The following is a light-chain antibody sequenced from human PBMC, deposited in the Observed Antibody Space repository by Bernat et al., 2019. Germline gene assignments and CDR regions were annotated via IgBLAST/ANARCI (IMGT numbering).Light chain of an antibody. Sequence: DIQMTQSPSSLSASVGDRVTITCQASHDISNYLNCYQHKPGKAPQLLIYDASNLETGFPSRFSGSGSGTDFTFTISSLQPEDIETYYCQQYDNLPITVGQGTRLGIK. CDR1: HDISNY. V-gene: IGKV1-33*01. CDR3: QQYDNLPIT. CDR2: DAS. J-gene: IGKJ5*01.